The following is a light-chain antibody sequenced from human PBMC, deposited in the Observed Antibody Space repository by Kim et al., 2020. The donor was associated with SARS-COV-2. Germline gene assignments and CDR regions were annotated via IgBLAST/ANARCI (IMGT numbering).Light chain of an antibody. CDR1: QSVSSY. CDR3: QQRSNWPKT. CDR2: DAS. Sequence: EIVLTQSPATLSLSPGERATLSCRASQSVSSYLAWYQQKPGQAPRLLIYDASNRATGIPARFSGSGSGTDFTLTISSLEPEEFAVYYCQQRSNWPKTCGQGTKVDIK. V-gene: IGKV3-11*01. J-gene: IGKJ1*01.